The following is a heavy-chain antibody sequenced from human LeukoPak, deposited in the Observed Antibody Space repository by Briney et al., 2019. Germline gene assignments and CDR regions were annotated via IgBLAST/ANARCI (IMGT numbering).Heavy chain of an antibody. CDR2: TSGSGDNT. CDR1: GFTFSSYA. V-gene: IGHV3-23*01. Sequence: GGSLRLSCAASGFTFSSYAMSWVRQAPGKGLEWVSGTSGSGDNTYYADSVKGRFTISRDNSKNTLYVQVNSLGTEDTAAYYCAKGSYYDSSGSFYFDYWGQGTLVTISS. J-gene: IGHJ4*02. D-gene: IGHD3-22*01. CDR3: AKGSYYDSSGSFYFDY.